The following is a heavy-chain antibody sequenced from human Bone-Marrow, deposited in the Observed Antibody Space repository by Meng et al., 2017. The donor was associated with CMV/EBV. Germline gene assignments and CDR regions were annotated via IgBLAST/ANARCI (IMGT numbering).Heavy chain of an antibody. CDR1: GFTFSSYA. CDR3: ARDPMWELPDYGYFDY. V-gene: IGHV3-30-3*01. D-gene: IGHD1-26*01. Sequence: GGSLRLSCAASGFTFSSYAVHWVRQAPGKGLEWVAVISYDGSNKYYADSVKGRFTISRDNSKNTLYLQMNSLRAEDTAVYYCARDPMWELPDYGYFDYWGQGTLVTVSS. J-gene: IGHJ4*02. CDR2: ISYDGSNK.